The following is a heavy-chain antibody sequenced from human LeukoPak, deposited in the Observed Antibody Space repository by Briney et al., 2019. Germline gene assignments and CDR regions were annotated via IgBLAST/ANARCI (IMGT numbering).Heavy chain of an antibody. CDR2: IYYSGST. Sequence: SGTLSLTCAVSGGSISSSNWWSWVRQPAGKGLEWIGYIYYSGSTYYNPSLKSRVTISVDTSKNQFSLKLSSVTAADTAVYYCARGNSGFWSILPNYYYMDVRGKGTTVTVSS. J-gene: IGHJ6*03. D-gene: IGHD4-23*01. V-gene: IGHV4-4*02. CDR1: GGSISSSNW. CDR3: ARGNSGFWSILPNYYYMDV.